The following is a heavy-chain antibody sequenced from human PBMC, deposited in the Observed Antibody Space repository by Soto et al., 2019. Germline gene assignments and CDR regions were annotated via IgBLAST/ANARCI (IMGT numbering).Heavy chain of an antibody. CDR2: AIPVYGST. V-gene: IGHV1-69*01. Sequence: QVQLVQSGAEVKKPGTSVKVSCEVSGGTFSNYAITWVRQAPGQGLEWLGGAIPVYGSTNYAQKFQGRVTITAGESATTTFIELSSLRSDDTAVYYCARRGVANSRDAFDIWGQVALVTVS. CDR3: ARRGVANSRDAFDI. D-gene: IGHD1-26*01. CDR1: GGTFSNYA. J-gene: IGHJ3*02.